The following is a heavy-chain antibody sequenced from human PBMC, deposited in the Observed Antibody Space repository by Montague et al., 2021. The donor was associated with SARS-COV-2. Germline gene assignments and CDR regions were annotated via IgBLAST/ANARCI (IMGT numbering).Heavy chain of an antibody. Sequence: SETLSLTCTVSGGSTSSSNYYWDWIRQPPGKGLEWIGSIYDSGSTXYNPSLKSRVTISVDTSKSHFSLKLSSVTAADTAVYYCARRGRKLLPVATTIGGFDIWGQGTMVTVSS. CDR1: GGSTSSSNYY. CDR2: IYDSGST. J-gene: IGHJ3*02. CDR3: ARRGRKLLPVATTIGGFDI. D-gene: IGHD5-12*01. V-gene: IGHV4-39*02.